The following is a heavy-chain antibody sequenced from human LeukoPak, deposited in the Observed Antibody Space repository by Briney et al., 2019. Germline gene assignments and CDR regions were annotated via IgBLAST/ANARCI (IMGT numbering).Heavy chain of an antibody. D-gene: IGHD5-12*01. CDR1: GFTFSSYA. J-gene: IGHJ4*02. CDR3: TRDGVATIWGIIDY. V-gene: IGHV3-64*01. CDR2: VSSNGGRT. Sequence: GGSLRLSCAASGFTFSSYAMHWVRQTPGKGLEYISAVSSNGGRTYYANSVKGRFTISRDNAENSLYLQINSLRADDTAVYYCTRDGVATIWGIIDYWGQGTLVTVSS.